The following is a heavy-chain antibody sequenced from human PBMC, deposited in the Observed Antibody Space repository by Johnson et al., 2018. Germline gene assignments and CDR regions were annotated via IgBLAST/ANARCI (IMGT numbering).Heavy chain of an antibody. J-gene: IGHJ3*02. CDR2: IRSKAYGGTT. Sequence: VQLQEAGGGLVQPGRSLRLSCTASGFTFGDYAMSWFRQAPGKGLEWVGFIRSKAYGGTTEYAAPVKGRFTISRDDSKSIAYLQMNSLKTEDTAVYYWTRERDYSGGDAFDIWGQGTMVTVSS. D-gene: IGHD6-19*01. V-gene: IGHV3-49*03. CDR3: TRERDYSGGDAFDI. CDR1: GFTFGDYA.